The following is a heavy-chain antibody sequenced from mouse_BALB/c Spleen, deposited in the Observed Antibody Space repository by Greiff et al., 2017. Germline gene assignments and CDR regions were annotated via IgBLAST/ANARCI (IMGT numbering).Heavy chain of an antibody. CDR1: GYSITSGYY. D-gene: IGHD4-1*01. V-gene: IGHV3-6*02. Sequence: ESGPGLVKPSQSLSLTCSVTGYSITSGYYWNWIRQFPGNKLEWMGYISYDGSNNYNPSLKNRISITRDTSKNQFFLKLNSVTTEDTATYYCANWDGYYLDYWGQGTTLTVSS. J-gene: IGHJ2*01. CDR2: ISYDGSN. CDR3: ANWDGYYLDY.